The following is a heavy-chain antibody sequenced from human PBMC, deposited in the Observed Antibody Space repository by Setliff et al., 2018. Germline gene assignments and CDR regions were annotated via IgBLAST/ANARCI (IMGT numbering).Heavy chain of an antibody. D-gene: IGHD3-22*01. CDR1: GYSFTSYG. CDR2: ISAYNDNK. Sequence: ASVKVSCKASGYSFTSYGISWVRQAPGQGLEWMGWISAYNDNKNYAQKFQGRVTMTTDTSTNTVFMELRSLKSDDTALYYCARINFYVSSGYYYAPDYWGQGTLVTVSS. V-gene: IGHV1-18*01. J-gene: IGHJ4*02. CDR3: ARINFYVSSGYYYAPDY.